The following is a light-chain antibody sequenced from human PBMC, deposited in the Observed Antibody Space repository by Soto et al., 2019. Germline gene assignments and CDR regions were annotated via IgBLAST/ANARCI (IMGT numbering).Light chain of an antibody. J-gene: IGKJ1*01. CDR1: QNVRDN. Sequence: EILMTQSPVTLSVSPGERVTLSCRASQNVRDNLAWYQQKPGQAPSLLIYGAFTRATGVPARFSGAGSGTEFTLTISSLQSEDFALYYCQQYNDWPLTFGQGTKVEI. CDR3: QQYNDWPLT. V-gene: IGKV3-15*01. CDR2: GAF.